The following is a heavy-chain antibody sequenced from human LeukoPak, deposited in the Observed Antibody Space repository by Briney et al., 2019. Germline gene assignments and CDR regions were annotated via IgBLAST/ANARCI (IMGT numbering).Heavy chain of an antibody. CDR1: GGSISSGSYY. V-gene: IGHV4-61*02. CDR2: IYTSGST. CDR3: ARPRTKYSSGWYNYFDY. D-gene: IGHD6-19*01. J-gene: IGHJ4*02. Sequence: SETLSLTCTVSGGSISSGSYYWSWIRQPAGKGLEWIGRIYTSGSTNYNPSLKSRVTISVDTSKNQFSLKLSSVTAADTAVYYCARPRTKYSSGWYNYFDYWGQGTLVTVSS.